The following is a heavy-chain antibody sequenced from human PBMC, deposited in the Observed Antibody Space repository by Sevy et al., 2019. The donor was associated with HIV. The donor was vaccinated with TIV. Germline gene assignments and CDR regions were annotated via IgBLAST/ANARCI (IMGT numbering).Heavy chain of an antibody. J-gene: IGHJ6*02. V-gene: IGHV3-9*01. D-gene: IGHD2-8*01. CDR2: ISWNSGSI. Sequence: GGSLRLSCAASGFTFDDYAMHWVRQAPGKGLEWVSGISWNSGSIGYADSVKGRFTISRDNAKNSLYLQMNSLKAEDTALYYCAKDKGYCTNGVCYTSYYYYGMDVWGQGTTVTVSS. CDR1: GFTFDDYA. CDR3: AKDKGYCTNGVCYTSYYYYGMDV.